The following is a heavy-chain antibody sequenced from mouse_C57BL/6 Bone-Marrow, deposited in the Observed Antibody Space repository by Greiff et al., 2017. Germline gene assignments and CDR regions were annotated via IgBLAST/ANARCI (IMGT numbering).Heavy chain of an antibody. CDR3: ASLYDGYEAPFDY. Sequence: QVQLQQPGAELVRPGSSVKLSCKASGYTFTSYWMHWVKQRPIQGLEWIGNIDPSDSETHYNQKFKDKATLTVDKSSSTAYMQLSSLTSEDSAVYYWASLYDGYEAPFDYWGQGTTLTVSS. CDR2: IDPSDSET. D-gene: IGHD2-3*01. V-gene: IGHV1-52*01. J-gene: IGHJ2*01. CDR1: GYTFTSYW.